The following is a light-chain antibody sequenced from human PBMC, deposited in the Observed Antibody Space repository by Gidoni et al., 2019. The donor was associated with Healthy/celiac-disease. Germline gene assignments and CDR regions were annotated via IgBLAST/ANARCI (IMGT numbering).Light chain of an antibody. J-gene: IGKJ2*01. CDR2: AAS. CDR1: QSISSY. Sequence: IQMTQSPSSLSASVGDRVTITCRASQSISSYLNWYQQKPGKAPKLLIYAASSLQSVVPSRFSGSGSGTDFTLTISSLQPEDFATYYCQQSYSTPPMYTFGQGTKLEIK. V-gene: IGKV1-39*01. CDR3: QQSYSTPPMYT.